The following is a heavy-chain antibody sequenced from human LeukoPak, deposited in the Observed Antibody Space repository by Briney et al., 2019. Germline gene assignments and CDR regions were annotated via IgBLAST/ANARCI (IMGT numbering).Heavy chain of an antibody. CDR1: GFTFSSYA. D-gene: IGHD6-19*01. Sequence: PGGSLRLSCAASGFTFSSYAMSWVRQAPGKGLEWVPVISGGGGITYYVDSVKGRFTISRDNAKKTLYLLMNSLRAEDTVVFYCAKTMTAGYSSGPSDYWGQGTLVTVSS. J-gene: IGHJ4*02. CDR2: ISGGGGIT. CDR3: AKTMTAGYSSGPSDY. V-gene: IGHV3-23*01.